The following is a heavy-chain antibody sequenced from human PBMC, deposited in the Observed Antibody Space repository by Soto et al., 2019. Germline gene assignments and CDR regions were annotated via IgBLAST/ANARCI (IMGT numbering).Heavy chain of an antibody. J-gene: IGHJ6*02. V-gene: IGHV4-34*02. CDR1: GGSFSGFY. Sequence: QVQLEQWGAGLLKPSETLSLTCAIYGGSFSGFYWSWIRQPPGKGLEWMGEINDSGTTNYNPSIKSRVTISADTSKTHFSLRLTSVTAADTAVYYCARETSQNVYSHYGMNVWGQGTTVTVSS. CDR2: INDSGTT. CDR3: ARETSQNVYSHYGMNV.